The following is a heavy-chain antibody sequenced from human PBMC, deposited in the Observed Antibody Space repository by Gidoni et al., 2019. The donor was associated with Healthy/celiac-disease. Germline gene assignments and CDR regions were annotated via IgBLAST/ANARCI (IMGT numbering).Heavy chain of an antibody. Sequence: EVQLLESGGGLVQPGGSLRLSFAASGFTFSSYAMSWVRQAPGKGLEWVSAISGSGGSTYYADSVKGRFTISRDNSKNTLYLQMNSLRAEDTAVYYCARQLRFLEWLDFDYWGQGTLVTVSS. CDR3: ARQLRFLEWLDFDY. J-gene: IGHJ4*02. D-gene: IGHD3-3*01. CDR2: ISGSGGST. V-gene: IGHV3-23*01. CDR1: GFTFSSYA.